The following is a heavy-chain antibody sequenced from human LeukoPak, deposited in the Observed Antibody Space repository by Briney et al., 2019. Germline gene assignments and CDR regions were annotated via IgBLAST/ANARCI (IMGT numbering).Heavy chain of an antibody. CDR2: ITHSGST. Sequence: PSETLSLTCAVYGGSFSGYYWSWIRQPPGKGLEWIGEITHSGSTNYNPSLKSRVTISVDTSKHQFSLKLSSVTAADTAVYYCARRLDLWGRGTLVTVPS. CDR1: GGSFSGYY. V-gene: IGHV4-34*01. J-gene: IGHJ2*01. CDR3: ARRLDL.